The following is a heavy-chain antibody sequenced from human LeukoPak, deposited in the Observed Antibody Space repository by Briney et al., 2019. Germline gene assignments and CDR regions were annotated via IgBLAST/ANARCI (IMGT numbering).Heavy chain of an antibody. D-gene: IGHD2-15*01. CDR3: ARDLGSLWYFDY. CDR1: GFTFGSYS. CDR2: ISSSSSTI. J-gene: IGHJ4*02. V-gene: IGHV3-48*01. Sequence: PGGSLRLSCAASGFTFGSYSMNWVRQAPGKGLEWVSYISSSSSTIYYADSVKGRFTISGDNAENSLYLQMNSLRAEDTAVYYCARDLGSLWYFDYWGQGTLVTVSS.